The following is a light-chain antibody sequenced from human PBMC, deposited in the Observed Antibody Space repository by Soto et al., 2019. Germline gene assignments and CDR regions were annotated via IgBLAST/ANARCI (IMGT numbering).Light chain of an antibody. CDR3: QTWGTGSAFVV. J-gene: IGLJ7*01. CDR2: VNSGGSH. Sequence: QAVVTQSPSASASLGASVKLTCTLSSGHSNYAIAWHQQQPEKGPRYLMKVNSGGSHIKGDGIPDRFSGSSSGAERYLFISSLQSEDEADYYCQTWGTGSAFVVFGGGTKLTVL. V-gene: IGLV4-69*01. CDR1: SGHSNYA.